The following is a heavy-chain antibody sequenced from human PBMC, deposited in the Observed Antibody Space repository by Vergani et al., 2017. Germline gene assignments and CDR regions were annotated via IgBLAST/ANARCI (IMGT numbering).Heavy chain of an antibody. J-gene: IGHJ4*02. V-gene: IGHV4-30-4*08. Sequence: QVQLQESGPGVVKPSQTLPLTCTVSGVSINDSDSYWTWIRQSPGKGLEWIGYIYHSGSPFYNPSLKSRFTISIDTSRNRFSLRLPSVTAADTAVYFCARDRDLSTIDYWGQGTLVTVSS. CDR1: GVSINDSDSY. CDR3: ARDRDLSTIDY. CDR2: IYHSGSP. D-gene: IGHD3-16*02.